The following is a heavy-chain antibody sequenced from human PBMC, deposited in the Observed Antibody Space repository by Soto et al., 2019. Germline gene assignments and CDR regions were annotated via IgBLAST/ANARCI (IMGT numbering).Heavy chain of an antibody. D-gene: IGHD3-10*01. J-gene: IGHJ6*02. V-gene: IGHV3-30*18. Sequence: GGSLRLSCAASGFTFSNYGMHWVRQAPGKGLEWVAVISYDGDNKYYAGSVKGRFTISRDNSQNTLYLQMNTLRAEDTAVYYCAKDIALVRGVIMDMDVWGQGTTVTVSS. CDR2: ISYDGDNK. CDR1: GFTFSNYG. CDR3: AKDIALVRGVIMDMDV.